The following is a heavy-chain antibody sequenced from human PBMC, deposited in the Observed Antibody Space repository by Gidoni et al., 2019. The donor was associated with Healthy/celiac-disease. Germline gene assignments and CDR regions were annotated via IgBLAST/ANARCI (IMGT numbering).Heavy chain of an antibody. CDR1: GFTFSDYY. CDR3: ARDKGWELRPFDY. Sequence: QVQLVESGGGLVKPGGSLRLSCAASGFTFSDYYMSWIRQAPGKGLEWVSYISSSSSYTNYADSVKGRFTISRDNAKNSLYLQMNSLRAEDTAVYYCARDKGWELRPFDYWGQGTLVTVSS. CDR2: ISSSSSYT. D-gene: IGHD1-26*01. V-gene: IGHV3-11*06. J-gene: IGHJ4*02.